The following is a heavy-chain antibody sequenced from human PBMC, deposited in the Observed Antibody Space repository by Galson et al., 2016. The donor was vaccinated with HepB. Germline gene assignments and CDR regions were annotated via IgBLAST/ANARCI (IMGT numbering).Heavy chain of an antibody. V-gene: IGHV3-74*01. CDR3: SRVNYYGSGRQQNFDY. CDR2: INSDGSST. D-gene: IGHD3-10*01. CDR1: GFTFSTYW. Sequence: SLRLSCAASGFTFSTYWMHWVRQAPGKGLVYVSRINSDGSSTTYADSVKGRFTISRDNAENTLYLQMNSLRAEDTAVYYCSRVNYYGSGRQQNFDYWGQGTLVTVSS. J-gene: IGHJ4*02.